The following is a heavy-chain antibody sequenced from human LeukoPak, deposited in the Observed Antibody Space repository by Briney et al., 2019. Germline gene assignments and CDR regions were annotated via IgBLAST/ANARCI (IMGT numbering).Heavy chain of an antibody. CDR2: INGDVMST. J-gene: IGHJ3*02. CDR1: GFTFRSSW. D-gene: IGHD3-10*01. Sequence: PGGSLRLSCAASGFTFRSSWMHCVRQAPGEGLVWVSRINGDVMSTSYADSVKGRFPISRDNAKNTLYLQMNSLRAEDTAVYYCARVQGAGELFRNDAFDIWGQGTRVTVSS. CDR3: ARVQGAGELFRNDAFDI. V-gene: IGHV3-74*01.